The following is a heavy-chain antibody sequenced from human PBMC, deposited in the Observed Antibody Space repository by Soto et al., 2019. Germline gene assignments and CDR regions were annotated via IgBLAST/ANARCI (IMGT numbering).Heavy chain of an antibody. D-gene: IGHD3-10*01. V-gene: IGHV1-46*01. Sequence: QVQLVQSGAEVKKPGTSVKVSCKASGYIFSNYYMHWMRQAPGQGLEWMGVFNPTGDATHYAQSFQGRVFVTRDTSTSTAYMQLSTLTSEDTAVYYCARRGKSKIAFDTWGQGTMVTVSS. J-gene: IGHJ3*02. CDR2: FNPTGDAT. CDR1: GYIFSNYY. CDR3: ARRGKSKIAFDT.